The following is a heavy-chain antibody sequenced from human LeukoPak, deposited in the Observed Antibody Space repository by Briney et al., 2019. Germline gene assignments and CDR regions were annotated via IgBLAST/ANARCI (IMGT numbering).Heavy chain of an antibody. Sequence: GESLKISCKASGYSFTNYWIGWVRQMPGKGLEWMRIIYPGDSDTRYIPSFQGQVTISADKSINTAYLQWSSLKASDTAMYYCARRVDSYWFFDYWGQGTLVTVSS. J-gene: IGHJ4*02. CDR2: IYPGDSDT. CDR3: ARRVDSYWFFDY. D-gene: IGHD1-26*01. V-gene: IGHV5-51*01. CDR1: GYSFTNYW.